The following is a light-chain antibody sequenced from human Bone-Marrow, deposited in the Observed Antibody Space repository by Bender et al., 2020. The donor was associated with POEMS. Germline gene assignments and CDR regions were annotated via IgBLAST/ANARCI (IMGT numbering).Light chain of an antibody. CDR1: KLGDKY. Sequence: YELTQPPSVSVSPGQTATITCSGHKLGDKYTSWYQQKPGQSPVLVIYQTYRRPSGVPDRFSGSKSGTSASLAISGLQSEDEADYYCAAWEDSLNGWVFGGGTKLTVL. J-gene: IGLJ3*02. V-gene: IGLV3-1*01. CDR3: AAWEDSLNGWV. CDR2: QTY.